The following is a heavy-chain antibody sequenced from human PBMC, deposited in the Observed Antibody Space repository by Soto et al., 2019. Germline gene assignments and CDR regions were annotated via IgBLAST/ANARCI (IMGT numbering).Heavy chain of an antibody. J-gene: IGHJ4*02. Sequence: QVQVVESGGGVVQPGRSLRLSCAASGFTFTSYAMHWVRQAPGKGLEWVVAISYDGSNKYYADSVKGRFTISRDNSKNTLYLQMNSLRAEDTAVFYCARVPVTISGLPDYWGQGTLVTVSS. CDR2: ISYDGSNK. CDR1: GFTFTSYA. CDR3: ARVPVTISGLPDY. V-gene: IGHV3-30-3*01. D-gene: IGHD3-3*01.